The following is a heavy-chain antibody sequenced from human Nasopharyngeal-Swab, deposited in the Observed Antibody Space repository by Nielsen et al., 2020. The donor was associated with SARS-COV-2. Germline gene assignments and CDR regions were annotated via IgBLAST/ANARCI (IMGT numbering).Heavy chain of an antibody. Sequence: ASVQVSCKASGYTFTSYDINWVRQATGQGLEWMGWMNPNSGNTGYAQKFQGGVTMTRNTTISTAYMELRSLRAEDTAVYYCACSGRLGTAMVRGWFDPWGQGTLVTVSS. D-gene: IGHD5-18*01. CDR1: GYTFTSYD. J-gene: IGHJ5*02. V-gene: IGHV1-8*01. CDR3: ACSGRLGTAMVRGWFDP. CDR2: MNPNSGNT.